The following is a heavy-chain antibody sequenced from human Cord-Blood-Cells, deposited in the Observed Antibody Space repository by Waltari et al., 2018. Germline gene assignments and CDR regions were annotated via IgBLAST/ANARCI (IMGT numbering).Heavy chain of an antibody. Sequence: QVQLQESGPGLVKPSETLSLTCAVSGYSISSGYYWGWIRPPPGKGLGWIGSSYHSGSTYYNPSLKSRVTISVDTSKNQFSLKLSSVTAADTAVYYCAREGDYYGSGSYYNNWFDPWGQGTLVTVSS. CDR3: AREGDYYGSGSYYNNWFDP. J-gene: IGHJ5*02. CDR1: GYSISSGYY. D-gene: IGHD3-10*01. V-gene: IGHV4-38-2*02. CDR2: SYHSGST.